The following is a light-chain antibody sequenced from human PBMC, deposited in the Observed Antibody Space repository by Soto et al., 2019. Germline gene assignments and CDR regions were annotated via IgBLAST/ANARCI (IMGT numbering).Light chain of an antibody. CDR2: EAS. CDR1: QDINSY. V-gene: IGKV1-9*01. J-gene: IGKJ4*01. Sequence: IQLTQSPSSLSASIGDRVTITCRASQDINSYLAWYQQKPGKAPNLLIYEASILQRGVPSRFSGSISGTDFTLTISSLQAEDFATYYCQQTRSYPSTFGG. CDR3: QQTRSYPST.